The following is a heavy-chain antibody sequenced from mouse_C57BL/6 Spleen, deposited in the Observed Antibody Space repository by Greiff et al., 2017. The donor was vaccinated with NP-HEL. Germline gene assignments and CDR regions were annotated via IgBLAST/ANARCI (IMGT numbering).Heavy chain of an antibody. Sequence: EVHLVESGAELVKPGASVKLSCTASGFHIQDYYMPWVKQRTEPGLEWIGRIDPEDGETKSVPKFQGKATITADTSSNTAYLQLSSLTSEDTAVYYCARDYDGSPFDYWGQGTTLTVSS. J-gene: IGHJ2*01. CDR1: GFHIQDYY. CDR2: IDPEDGET. V-gene: IGHV14-2*01. CDR3: ARDYDGSPFDY. D-gene: IGHD2-4*01.